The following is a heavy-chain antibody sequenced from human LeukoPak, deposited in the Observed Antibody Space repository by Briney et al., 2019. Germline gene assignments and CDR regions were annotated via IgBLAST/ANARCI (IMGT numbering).Heavy chain of an antibody. CDR3: ARDLWISSKIGYYFLVGY. V-gene: IGHV1-46*01. D-gene: IGHD3-22*01. Sequence: ASVKVSCKASGYTFTSYYMHWVRQAPGQGLEWMGIINPSGGSTSYAQKFQGRVTMTRDTSASTVYMELSSLRSEDTAVYYCARDLWISSKIGYYFLVGYWGQGTLATVSS. J-gene: IGHJ4*02. CDR1: GYTFTSYY. CDR2: INPSGGST.